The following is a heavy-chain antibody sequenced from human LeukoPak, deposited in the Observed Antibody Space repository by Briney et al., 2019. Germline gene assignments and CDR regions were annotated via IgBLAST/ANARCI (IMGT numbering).Heavy chain of an antibody. CDR1: GYSISSGYY. CDR3: ARAGASGSYYFSFDY. Sequence: SETLSLTCTVSGYSISSGYYWGYIRQPPGKGLEWIGSIYHSGSTYYNPSLNSRLTISVDTSKNQFSLKLSSVTAADTAVYYCARAGASGSYYFSFDYWGQGTLVTVSS. V-gene: IGHV4-38-2*02. D-gene: IGHD1-26*01. CDR2: IYHSGST. J-gene: IGHJ4*02.